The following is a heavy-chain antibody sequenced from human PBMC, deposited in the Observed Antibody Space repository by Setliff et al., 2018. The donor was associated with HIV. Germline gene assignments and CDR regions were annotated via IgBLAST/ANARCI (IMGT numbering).Heavy chain of an antibody. D-gene: IGHD2-2*01. CDR2: IYNSVTT. V-gene: IGHV4-4*02. CDR3: ARGGTSSNWFGP. CDR1: GGSISSSNW. J-gene: IGHJ5*02. Sequence: PSETLSLTCAVSGGSISSSNWWSWVRQPPGKGLQWIGFIYNSVTTNYNPSLKSRVTISLDTSENQFSLKLTSVTAADTAVYYCARGGTSSNWFGPWGQGTLVTVSS.